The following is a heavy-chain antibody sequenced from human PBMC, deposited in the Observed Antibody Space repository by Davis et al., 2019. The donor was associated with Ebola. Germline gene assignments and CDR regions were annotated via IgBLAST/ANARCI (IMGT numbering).Heavy chain of an antibody. Sequence: PGGSLRLSCAASGFTFSDHYMDWVRQAPGQGLEWVARIRNKGNSYTTEYAASVKCRFTISRADSENTHYLQMNSLKTEDTTVYYCARGSVGTAFRAFDMWGKGTMVTVSS. CDR1: GFTFSDHY. J-gene: IGHJ3*02. D-gene: IGHD5-18*01. CDR2: IRNKGNSYTT. V-gene: IGHV3-72*01. CDR3: ARGSVGTAFRAFDM.